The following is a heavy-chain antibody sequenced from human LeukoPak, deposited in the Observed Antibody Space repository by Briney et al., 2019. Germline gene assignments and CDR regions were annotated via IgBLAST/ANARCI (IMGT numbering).Heavy chain of an antibody. CDR2: IIPIFGTA. V-gene: IGHV1-69*13. CDR3: ANLNDFWSGYFRGFDP. CDR1: GGTFSSYA. J-gene: IGHJ5*02. D-gene: IGHD3-3*01. Sequence: SVTASCKASGGTFSSYAISWVRQAPGQGLEWMGGIIPIFGTANYAQKFQGRVTITADESTSTAYMELSSLRSEDTAVYYCANLNDFWSGYFRGFDPWGQGTLVTVSS.